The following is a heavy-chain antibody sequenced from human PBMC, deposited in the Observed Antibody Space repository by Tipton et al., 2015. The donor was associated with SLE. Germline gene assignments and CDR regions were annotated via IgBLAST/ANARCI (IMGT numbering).Heavy chain of an antibody. Sequence: QLVQSGAEVKKAGASVKVSCKASGYSFTTYGISWVRQAPGQGLEWMGWINVNTGNTKYSQKFQGRVTVTTDTSARTAYMELRSLRSDDTAIYYCARTPLCGNDYWGQGTRFIFSS. V-gene: IGHV1-18*01. J-gene: IGHJ4*02. CDR2: INVNTGNT. D-gene: IGHD2-21*01. CDR3: ARTPLCGNDY. CDR1: GYSFTTYG.